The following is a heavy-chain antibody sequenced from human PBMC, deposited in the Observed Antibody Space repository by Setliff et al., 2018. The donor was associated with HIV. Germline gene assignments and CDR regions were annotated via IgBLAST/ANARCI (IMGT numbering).Heavy chain of an antibody. CDR3: AREGVREPPSNTLYYGMEV. CDR1: GYTFSQYG. V-gene: IGHV1-18*01. J-gene: IGHJ6*02. Sequence: ASVKVSCKSSGYTFSQYGISWVRQAPGQGLEWMGWISTYNGQRNYAQKVQGRVTFTTDTSTSTAYMELRSLRSDDTAVYYCAREGVREPPSNTLYYGMEVWGQGTTVTVAS. D-gene: IGHD3-10*01. CDR2: ISTYNGQR.